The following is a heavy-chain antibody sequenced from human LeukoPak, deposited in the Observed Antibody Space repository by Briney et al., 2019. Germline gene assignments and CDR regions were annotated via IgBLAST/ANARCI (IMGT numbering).Heavy chain of an antibody. D-gene: IGHD2-15*01. J-gene: IGHJ4*02. Sequence: PGGSLRLSCAASGFTFSSYAMSWVRQAPGKGLEWVSAISTSGGTTYYADSVKGRFTISRDNSESTLYLQMNGLRADDTAIYYCARQLGYCSDGTCYFDSWGQGTLVTVSS. CDR1: GFTFSSYA. CDR3: ARQLGYCSDGTCYFDS. CDR2: ISTSGGTT. V-gene: IGHV3-23*01.